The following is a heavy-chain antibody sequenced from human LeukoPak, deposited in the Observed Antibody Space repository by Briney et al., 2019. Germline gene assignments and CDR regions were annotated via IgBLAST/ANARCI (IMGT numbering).Heavy chain of an antibody. CDR1: GYTISSGYY. CDR2: IYQSGST. J-gene: IGHJ5*02. V-gene: IGHV4-38-2*02. Sequence: SETLSLTCTVSGYTISSGYYWGWIRQPPGKGLEWIGSIYQSGSTYYNPSLKSRVTISVDKSKNQFSLKLSSVTAADTAVYYCARSKAHLSTSWYGTWFDPWGQGTLVTVSS. CDR3: ARSKAHLSTSWYGTWFDP. D-gene: IGHD2-2*01.